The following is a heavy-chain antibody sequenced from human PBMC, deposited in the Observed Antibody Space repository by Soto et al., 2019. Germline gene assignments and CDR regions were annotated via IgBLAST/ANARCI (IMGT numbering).Heavy chain of an antibody. J-gene: IGHJ4*02. D-gene: IGHD3-22*01. CDR2: IYYSGST. V-gene: IGHV4-31*03. CDR3: ASERTDYYDSSGPIS. CDR1: GGSISSGGYY. Sequence: SETLSLTCTVSGGSISSGGYYWSWIRQHPGKGLEWIGYIYYSGSTYYNPSLKSRVTISVDTSKNQFSLKLSSVTAADTAVYYCASERTDYYDSSGPISWGQGTLVTVYS.